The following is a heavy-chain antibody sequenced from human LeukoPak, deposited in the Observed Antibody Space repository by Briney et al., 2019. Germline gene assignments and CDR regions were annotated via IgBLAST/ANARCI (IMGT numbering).Heavy chain of an antibody. CDR1: GYTFTGYY. Sequence: AASVKVSCKASGYTFTGYYMHWVRQAPGQGLEWMGWINLNSGGTNYAQKFQGRVTMTRDRSISTAYMELSRLRSDDTAVYYCARRYCSGGSCYLLDYWGQGTLVTVPS. CDR2: INLNSGGT. J-gene: IGHJ4*02. D-gene: IGHD2-15*01. V-gene: IGHV1-2*02. CDR3: ARRYCSGGSCYLLDY.